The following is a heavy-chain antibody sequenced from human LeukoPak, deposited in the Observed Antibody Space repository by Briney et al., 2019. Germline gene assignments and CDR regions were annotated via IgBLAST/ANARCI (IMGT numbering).Heavy chain of an antibody. CDR3: ARHHYYASGSRYSFDM. D-gene: IGHD3-10*01. CDR1: GASINPYF. J-gene: IGHJ3*02. V-gene: IGHV4-59*08. CDR2: VYYSGS. Sequence: PSETLSLTCTVSGASINPYFWSWIRQPPGKGLEWIGYVYYSGSSYNPSLKSRVTISLDTSKNQFSLNLNSGTAADTAVYYCARHHYYASGSRYSFDMWGQGTIVAVSS.